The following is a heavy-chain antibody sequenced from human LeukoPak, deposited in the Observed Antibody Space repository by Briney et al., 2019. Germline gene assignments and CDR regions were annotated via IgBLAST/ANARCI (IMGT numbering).Heavy chain of an antibody. J-gene: IGHJ6*03. D-gene: IGHD6-13*01. CDR2: MYSSSGSSG. CDR3: TSIRAAADYYYYYYYMDV. CDR1: GFSFSDYN. Sequence: GGSLRLSCVASGFSFSDYNMNWVRQAPGMGLEWVASMYSSSGSSGHYADSVRGRFTISRDNTKNSLYLQMNSLKTEDTAVYYCTSIRAAADYYYYYYYMDVWGKGTTVTVSS. V-gene: IGHV3-21*03.